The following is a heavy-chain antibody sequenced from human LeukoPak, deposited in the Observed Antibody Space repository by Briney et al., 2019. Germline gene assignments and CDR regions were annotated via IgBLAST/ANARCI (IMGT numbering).Heavy chain of an antibody. CDR2: ISGSGGSK. CDR3: AEPKSYRYKSAFDI. D-gene: IGHD3-16*02. Sequence: LRLSCAASVFTFSSYAMSWVRQAPGKGLEWVSAISGSGGSKYYADSVKGRLTISRYNSKNTLYLQMNSLRAEDTAVYYCAEPKSYRYKSAFDIWGQGTMVTVSS. CDR1: VFTFSSYA. J-gene: IGHJ3*02. V-gene: IGHV3-23*01.